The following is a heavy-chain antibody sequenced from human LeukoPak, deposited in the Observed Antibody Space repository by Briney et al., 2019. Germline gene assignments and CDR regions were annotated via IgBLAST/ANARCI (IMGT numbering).Heavy chain of an antibody. D-gene: IGHD3-3*01. CDR3: ARGFWNRGTWGPYYFDY. J-gene: IGHJ4*02. CDR1: GYTFTNHA. CDR2: INAGNGNT. Sequence: GASVKVSCKASGYTFTNHAMQWVRQAPGQRPEWMGWINAGNGNTKYSQNFQGRFIITRDTSAGTVYMDLSSLRSEDTAVYYRARGFWNRGTWGPYYFDYWGQGTLVTVSS. V-gene: IGHV1-3*01.